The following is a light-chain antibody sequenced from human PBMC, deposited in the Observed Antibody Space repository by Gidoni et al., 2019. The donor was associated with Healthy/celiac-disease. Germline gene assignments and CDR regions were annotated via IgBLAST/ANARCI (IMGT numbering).Light chain of an antibody. J-gene: IGLJ2*01. CDR3: AAWDDSLNGVV. CDR2: STN. V-gene: IGLV1-44*01. Sequence: SVLTQPPSAAGTPGQSVTISCSGSSSNIGSNTVNWYQQFPGTAPKLLIYSTNPRPSGVPDRFSGSKSGTSAALAISGLQSEDEADYYCAAWDDSLNGVVFGGGTKLTVL. CDR1: SSNIGSNT.